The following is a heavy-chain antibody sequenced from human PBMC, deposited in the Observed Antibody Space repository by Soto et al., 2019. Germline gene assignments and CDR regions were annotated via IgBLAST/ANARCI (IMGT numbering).Heavy chain of an antibody. J-gene: IGHJ4*02. CDR2: INQDGSEK. Sequence: PGGSLRLSCSASGFTFSSYAMHWVRQAPGKGLEWVANINQDGSEKNYVDSVKGRFTISRDNAKNSLYLQMSSLTAEDSALYYCSKSLDYWGQGALVTVSS. CDR3: SKSLDY. CDR1: GFTFSSYA. V-gene: IGHV3-7*01.